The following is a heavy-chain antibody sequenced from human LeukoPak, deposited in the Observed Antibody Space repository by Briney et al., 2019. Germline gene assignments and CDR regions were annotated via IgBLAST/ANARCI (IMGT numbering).Heavy chain of an antibody. CDR1: GFTFNRCG. D-gene: IGHD3-10*01. V-gene: IGHV3-30*18. CDR2: IVYDGSHQ. Sequence: SGRSLRLSCAASGFTFNRCGMHWVRQAPGKGLEWVAVIVYDGSHQYYTDSVKGRFTISRDNSKNTVFLQMDSLRAEDTGVYYCVKGSGTNDYGMDTWGQGTTVTVPS. J-gene: IGHJ6*02. CDR3: VKGSGTNDYGMDT.